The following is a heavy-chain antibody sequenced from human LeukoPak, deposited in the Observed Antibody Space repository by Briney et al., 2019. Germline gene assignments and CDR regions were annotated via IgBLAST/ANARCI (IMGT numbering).Heavy chain of an antibody. CDR3: ARDDSSSSHYYYYGMDV. J-gene: IGHJ6*02. V-gene: IGHV3-33*01. Sequence: GGSLRLSCAASGFTFSSYGMHWVRQAPGKGLEWVAVIWYDGSNKYYADSVKGRFTISRDNSKNTLYLQMNSPRAEDTAVYYCARDDSSSSHYYYYGMDVWGQGTTVTVSS. CDR1: GFTFSSYG. CDR2: IWYDGSNK. D-gene: IGHD6-6*01.